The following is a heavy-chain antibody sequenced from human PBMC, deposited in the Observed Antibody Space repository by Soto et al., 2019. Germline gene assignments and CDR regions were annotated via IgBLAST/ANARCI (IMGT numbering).Heavy chain of an antibody. Sequence: QAQLVQSGAEVKKPGASVKVSCQASGYTFTAQYLHCVRKAPGEGLEWMGWSNPTTGATRYAQKFQGRVTMTRDTSMSTAYLEVRSLRPDDTAVYYCAKGDSSWVSWFDHWGEGTLVTVAS. V-gene: IGHV1-2*02. CDR2: SNPTTGAT. CDR3: AKGDSSWVSWFDH. CDR1: GYTFTAQY. J-gene: IGHJ5*02. D-gene: IGHD6-19*01.